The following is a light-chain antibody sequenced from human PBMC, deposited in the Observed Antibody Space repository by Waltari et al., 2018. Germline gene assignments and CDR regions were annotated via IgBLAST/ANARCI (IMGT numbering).Light chain of an antibody. CDR2: DAS. Sequence: IVLTQSPATLSLSPGERATLSCRASQSVRNYLAWYQQKRGQAPRLLIYDASNRATGIPARFSGSGSVTDFTLTISSLEPEDFAVYYCQQRSTWPLTFGGGTKVEIK. J-gene: IGKJ4*01. CDR1: QSVRNY. V-gene: IGKV3-11*01. CDR3: QQRSTWPLT.